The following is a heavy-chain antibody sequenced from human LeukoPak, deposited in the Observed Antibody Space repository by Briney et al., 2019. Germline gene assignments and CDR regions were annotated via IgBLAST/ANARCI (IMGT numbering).Heavy chain of an antibody. J-gene: IGHJ5*02. D-gene: IGHD6-19*01. CDR3: ARDIWQWLVLGWFDP. V-gene: IGHV1-46*01. CDR1: GYTFTSYY. Sequence: ASVKVSCKASGYTFTSYYMHWVRQAPGQGLEWMGIINPSGGSTSYAQKFQGRVTMTTDTSTSTAYMELRSLRSDDTAVYYCARDIWQWLVLGWFDPWGQGTLVTVSS. CDR2: INPSGGST.